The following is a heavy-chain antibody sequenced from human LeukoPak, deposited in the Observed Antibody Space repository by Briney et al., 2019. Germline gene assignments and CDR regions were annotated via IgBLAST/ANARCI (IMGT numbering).Heavy chain of an antibody. CDR3: VRDWDSGYDTYYFDY. CDR1: GFTFRTYE. J-gene: IGHJ4*02. CDR2: ISSSGSTK. V-gene: IGHV3-48*03. D-gene: IGHD5-12*01. Sequence: GGSLRLSCAASGFTFRTYEMNWVRQAPGMGLEWVSYISSSGSTKYYADSVKGRFTISRDNAKNSLFLQMNSLRAEDTAVYYCVRDWDSGYDTYYFDYWGQGTLVTVSS.